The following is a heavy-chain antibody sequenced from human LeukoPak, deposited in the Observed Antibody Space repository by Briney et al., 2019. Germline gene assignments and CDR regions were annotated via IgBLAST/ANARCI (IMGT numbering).Heavy chain of an antibody. D-gene: IGHD3-10*01. CDR2: ISAYNGNT. J-gene: IGHJ4*02. CDR3: AGEEKNYYGSGSPDY. CDR1: GYTFTSYG. V-gene: IGHV1-18*01. Sequence: GASVKVSCKASGYTFTSYGISWVRQAPGQGLEWMGWISAYNGNTNYAQKLQGRVTMTTDTSTSTAYMELRSLRSDDTAVYYCAGEEKNYYGSGSPDYWGQGTLVTVSS.